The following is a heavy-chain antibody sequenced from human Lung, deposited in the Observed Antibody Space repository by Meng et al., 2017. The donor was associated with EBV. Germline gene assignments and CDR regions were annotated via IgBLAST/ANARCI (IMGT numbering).Heavy chain of an antibody. CDR1: GFIFSNLW. CDR3: TTDPPYTMGRYSQH. V-gene: IGHV3-15*01. CDR2: IKSNVNGGTT. J-gene: IGHJ1*01. Sequence: EEQLVESGGGLVKLGGSLRLSCAVSGFIFSNLWMTWVRQAPGRGLEWVGLIKSNVNGGTTDYAAPMKGKFTISRDDSKSTIYLQMNSLKAEDTAVYFCTTDPPYTMGRYSQHWGQGTLVTVSS. D-gene: IGHD3-10*01.